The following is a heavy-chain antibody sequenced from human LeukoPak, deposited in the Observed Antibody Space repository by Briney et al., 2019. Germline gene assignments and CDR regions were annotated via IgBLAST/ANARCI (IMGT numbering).Heavy chain of an antibody. D-gene: IGHD4-17*01. CDR2: IYNSGST. CDR1: GGSFSSYY. J-gene: IGHJ4*02. Sequence: SETLSLTCAVYGGSFSSYYWSWIRQPPGKGLEWIGYIYNSGSTNYNPSLKSRVTISVDTSVNQFSLKLSSVTAADTAVYYCARSTVTTAPDFDYWGQGTLVTVSS. V-gene: IGHV4-59*01. CDR3: ARSTVTTAPDFDY.